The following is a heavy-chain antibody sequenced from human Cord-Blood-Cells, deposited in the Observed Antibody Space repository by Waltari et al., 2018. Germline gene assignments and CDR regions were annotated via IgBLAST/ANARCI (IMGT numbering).Heavy chain of an antibody. CDR3: ARVHQREYYYESSGYYYAFDI. D-gene: IGHD3-22*01. CDR1: GGSISSGDYY. J-gene: IGHJ3*02. V-gene: IGHV4-30-4*08. Sequence: QVQLQESGPGLVKPSQTLSLTCTVSGGSISSGDYYWSWIRQPPGKGLEWIGYIYYSGSTYYNPSLKSRVTISVDTSKNQFSLKLSSVTAADTAVYYCARVHQREYYYESSGYYYAFDIWGQGTMVTVSS. CDR2: IYYSGST.